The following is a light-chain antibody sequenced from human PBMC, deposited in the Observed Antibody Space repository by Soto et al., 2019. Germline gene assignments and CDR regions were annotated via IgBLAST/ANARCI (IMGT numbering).Light chain of an antibody. Sequence: ELVLTQSTCNLSLSPGEKATPSGRASQSLSYNFAWFQQKPGQVPMLLIYGSSNRAAGVSARFSGSGSATYFTLTISSLTSEYFAVYYCLQYHYWWTFVQGTNVDIK. CDR2: GSS. CDR1: QSLSYN. V-gene: IGKV3-15*01. J-gene: IGKJ1*01. CDR3: LQYHYWWT.